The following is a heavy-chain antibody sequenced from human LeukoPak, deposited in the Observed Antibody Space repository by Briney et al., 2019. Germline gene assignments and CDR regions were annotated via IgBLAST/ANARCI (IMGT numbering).Heavy chain of an antibody. D-gene: IGHD3-22*01. Sequence: SETLSLTCAVYGGSFSGYYWSWIRQPPGKGLEWIGEINHSGSTNYNPSLKSRVTISVDTSKNQFSLKMSSVTAADTAVYYCARATELETDTDDSSGLDYWGRETLVTVSS. V-gene: IGHV4-34*01. CDR1: GGSFSGYY. J-gene: IGHJ4*02. CDR2: INHSGST. CDR3: ARATELETDTDDSSGLDY.